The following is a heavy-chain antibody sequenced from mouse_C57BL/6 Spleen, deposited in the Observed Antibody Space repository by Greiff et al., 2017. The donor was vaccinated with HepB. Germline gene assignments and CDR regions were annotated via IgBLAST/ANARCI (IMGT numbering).Heavy chain of an antibody. J-gene: IGHJ4*01. CDR3: ARDDYYGNSHAMDY. D-gene: IGHD2-1*01. Sequence: EVQLQQSGPELVKPGASVKIPCKASGYTFTDYNMDWVKQSHGKSLEWIGDINPNNGGTIYNQKFKGKATLTVDKSSSTAYMELRSLTSEDTAVYYCARDDYYGNSHAMDYWGQGTSVTVSS. V-gene: IGHV1-18*01. CDR2: INPNNGGT. CDR1: GYTFTDYN.